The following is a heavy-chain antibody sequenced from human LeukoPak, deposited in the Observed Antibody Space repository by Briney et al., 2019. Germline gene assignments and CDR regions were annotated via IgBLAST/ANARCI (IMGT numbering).Heavy chain of an antibody. CDR2: IYTSGST. D-gene: IGHD3-3*01. V-gene: IGHV4-4*07. CDR3: ARDGEYYDFWSGPPDAFDI. Sequence: SETLSLTCTVSGGSISSYYWSWIRQPAGKGLEWIGRIYTSGSTNYNPSLKSRVTISVDKSKNQFSLKLSSVTAADTAVYYCARDGEYYDFWSGPPDAFDIRGKGTMVTVSS. J-gene: IGHJ3*02. CDR1: GGSISSYY.